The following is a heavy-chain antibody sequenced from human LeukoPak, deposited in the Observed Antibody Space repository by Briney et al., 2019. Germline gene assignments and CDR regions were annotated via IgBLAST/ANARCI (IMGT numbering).Heavy chain of an antibody. CDR1: GFTFSSYW. D-gene: IGHD3-10*01. CDR2: IKQDGSEK. Sequence: GGSLRLSCAASGFTFSSYWMSWVRQAPGKGLEWVANIKQDGSEKYYVDSVKGRFTISRDNAKNSLYLQMNSLRAEDTAVYYCAREYYGSGSYPPFSDYWGRGTLVTVSS. J-gene: IGHJ4*02. V-gene: IGHV3-7*01. CDR3: AREYYGSGSYPPFSDY.